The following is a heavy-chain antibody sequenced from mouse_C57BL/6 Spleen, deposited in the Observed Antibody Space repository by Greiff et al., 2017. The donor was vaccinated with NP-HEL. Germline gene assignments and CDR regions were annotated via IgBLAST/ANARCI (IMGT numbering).Heavy chain of an antibody. V-gene: IGHV14-2*01. CDR1: GFNIKDSY. CDR2: IDHEDGET. Sequence: VQLQQSGAELVKPGASVTLSCTASGFNIKDSYMHWVKQRTEKGLEWIGRIDHEDGETKYAPNFQGKATITADTSSNTAYLQLSSLTSEDTAVYYCATLLRRSHFDYWGQGTTLTVSS. CDR3: ATLLRRSHFDY. D-gene: IGHD1-1*01. J-gene: IGHJ2*01.